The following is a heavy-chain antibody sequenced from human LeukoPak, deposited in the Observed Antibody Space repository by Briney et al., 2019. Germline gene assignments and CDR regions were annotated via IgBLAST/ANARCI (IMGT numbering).Heavy chain of an antibody. Sequence: SETLSLTCTVSGGSISSYYWSWIRQPPGKGLEWIGYIYYSGSTNYNPSLKSRVTISVDTSKNQFSLKLSSVTAADTAGYYCARHAYEQWLVLGGHFDYWGQGTLVTVAS. CDR2: IYYSGST. J-gene: IGHJ4*02. CDR3: ARHAYEQWLVLGGHFDY. V-gene: IGHV4-59*08. D-gene: IGHD6-19*01. CDR1: GGSISSYY.